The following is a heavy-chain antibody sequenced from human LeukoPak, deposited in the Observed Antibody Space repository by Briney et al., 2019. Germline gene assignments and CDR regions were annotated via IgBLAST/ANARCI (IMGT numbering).Heavy chain of an antibody. CDR2: ITGYNGNT. Sequence: ASGKVSCTASGYTFTSYGITSVRQAPGQGLEWMGWITGYNGNTNYVQKFQGRVTMTTDTVTSTAYMELRSLTSDDTAVYYCARDQRLYSGTYYLWFDPWGQGTLVTVSS. D-gene: IGHD1-26*01. J-gene: IGHJ5*02. CDR3: ARDQRLYSGTYYLWFDP. V-gene: IGHV1-18*01. CDR1: GYTFTSYG.